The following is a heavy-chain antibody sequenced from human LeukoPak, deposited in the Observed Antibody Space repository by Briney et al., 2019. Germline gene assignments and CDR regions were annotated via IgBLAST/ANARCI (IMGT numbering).Heavy chain of an antibody. CDR1: GASISSSSYY. Sequence: SETLSLTCTVSGASISSSSYYWGWIRQPPGKGLEWIGSIFYSGNTFYTPSLKSRVTISVDTSKNQFSLKLSSVTAADTAVFYCARQGSYSYGSGTYYNGHFDYWAQGILVTVSS. CDR2: IFYSGNT. CDR3: ARQGSYSYGSGTYYNGHFDY. D-gene: IGHD3-10*01. V-gene: IGHV4-39*01. J-gene: IGHJ4*02.